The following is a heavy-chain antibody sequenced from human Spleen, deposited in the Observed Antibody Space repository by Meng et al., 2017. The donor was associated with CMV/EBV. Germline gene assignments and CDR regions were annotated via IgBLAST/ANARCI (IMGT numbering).Heavy chain of an antibody. CDR3: AKGRASSGWYN. CDR2: INSDGSST. J-gene: IGHJ4*02. Sequence: GGSLRLSCAASGFTFSSYGMSWARQAPGKGLVWVSRINSDGSSTSYADSVKGRFTISRDNAKNTLYLQMNSLRAGDTAIYYCAKGRASSGWYNWGQGTLVTVSS. CDR1: GFTFSSYG. D-gene: IGHD6-19*01. V-gene: IGHV3-74*01.